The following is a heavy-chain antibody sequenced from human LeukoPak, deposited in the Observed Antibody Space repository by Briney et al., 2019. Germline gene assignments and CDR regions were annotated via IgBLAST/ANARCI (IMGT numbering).Heavy chain of an antibody. Sequence: PSETLSLTCTVSGGSISSGGYYWSWIRQPPGKGLEWIGYIYHSGSTYYNPSLKSRVTISVDTSKNQFSLKLSSVTAADTALYYCVREPAMVAAAGLDYWGQGTLVTVSS. CDR2: IYHSGST. CDR1: GGSISSGGYY. CDR3: VREPAMVAAAGLDY. V-gene: IGHV4-30-2*01. D-gene: IGHD6-13*01. J-gene: IGHJ4*02.